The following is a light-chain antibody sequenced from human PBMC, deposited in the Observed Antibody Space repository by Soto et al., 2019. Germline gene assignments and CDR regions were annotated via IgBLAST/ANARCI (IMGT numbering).Light chain of an antibody. J-gene: IGLJ2*01. CDR1: SGHSNYA. CDR2: LNSDGSH. V-gene: IGLV4-69*01. Sequence: QLVLTQSPSISASLGASVKLTCTLSSGHSNYAIAWHQQQPEKGPRYLMKLNSDGSHSKGDGIPDRFSGSSSGAERYLTISSLQSEDEADYYCKTWGTGIHVFGGGTKLTVL. CDR3: KTWGTGIHV.